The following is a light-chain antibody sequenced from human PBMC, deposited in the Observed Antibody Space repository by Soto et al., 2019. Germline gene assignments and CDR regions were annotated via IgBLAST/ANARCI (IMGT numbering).Light chain of an antibody. CDR1: QSLVHSNGNTF. V-gene: IGKV2-30*02. J-gene: IGKJ1*01. CDR3: MQGTYAPKT. Sequence: EVVMTQSPLSLPVTLGQPASISCRSSQSLVHSNGNTFLTWFQQRPGQSPRRLIYKVSIRDSGVSDRFGGSGSGTDFTLKISRVEAEDVGVYYCMQGTYAPKTFGQGTMVEI. CDR2: KVS.